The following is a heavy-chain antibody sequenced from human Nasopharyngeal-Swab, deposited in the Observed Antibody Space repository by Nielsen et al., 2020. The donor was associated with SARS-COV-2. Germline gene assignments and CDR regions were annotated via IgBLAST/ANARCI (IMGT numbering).Heavy chain of an antibody. CDR1: GVSISSGSYY. D-gene: IGHD5-12*01. Sequence: SETLSLTCTVSGVSISSGSYYWIWIRQPAGKGLEWIGRIYTTGSTNYNPSLERRDAISVDTSKNQFSLKLTSVTAADTAVYYCARFSGYDAYWGQGTLVTVSS. CDR2: IYTTGST. CDR3: ARFSGYDAY. J-gene: IGHJ4*02. V-gene: IGHV4-61*02.